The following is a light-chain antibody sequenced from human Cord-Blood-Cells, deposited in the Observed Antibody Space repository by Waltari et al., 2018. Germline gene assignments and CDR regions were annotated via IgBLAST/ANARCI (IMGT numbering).Light chain of an antibody. Sequence: QSALTQPASVSGSPGQSITISCTGTSSDVGGYNYVSWYQQHPGKAPKLMMYDVSKRPSGVSHLFSGSKSGNTASLTISGLQAEDAADYYCSSYTSSSTWVFGGGTKLTVL. CDR1: SSDVGGYNY. CDR2: DVS. J-gene: IGLJ3*02. V-gene: IGLV2-14*01. CDR3: SSYTSSSTWV.